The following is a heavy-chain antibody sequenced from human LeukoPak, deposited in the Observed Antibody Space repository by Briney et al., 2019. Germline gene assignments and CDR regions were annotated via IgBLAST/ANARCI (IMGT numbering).Heavy chain of an antibody. CDR2: IKQDGSET. V-gene: IGHV3-7*03. Sequence: GGSLRLSCAVSGFTFSSYWMHWVRQAPGKGLEWVANIKQDGSETHYADSVRGRFTISRDNAKNSLYLQMNTLRAEDTAVYYCARGGYDFWSGYYTGFFDPWGQGTLVTVPS. CDR3: ARGGYDFWSGYYTGFFDP. CDR1: GFTFSSYW. D-gene: IGHD3-3*01. J-gene: IGHJ5*02.